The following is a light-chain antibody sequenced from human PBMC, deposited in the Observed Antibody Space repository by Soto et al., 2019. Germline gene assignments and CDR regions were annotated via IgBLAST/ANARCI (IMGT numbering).Light chain of an antibody. CDR3: SSYRSSSTSGWV. CDR2: EVS. Sequence: QSALTQPHSVSGSPGQSVTISCTGTSSAVGGYNYVSWYQHHPGKAPKLMIYEVSNRPSGVSNRFSGSKSGNTASLTISGLQAEDEADYYCSSYRSSSTSGWVFGGGTQLTVL. J-gene: IGLJ3*02. CDR1: SSAVGGYNY. V-gene: IGLV2-14*01.